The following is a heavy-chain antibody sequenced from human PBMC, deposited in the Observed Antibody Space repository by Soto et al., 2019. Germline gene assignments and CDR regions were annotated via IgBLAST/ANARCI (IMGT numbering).Heavy chain of an antibody. Sequence: GGSLRLSCAASGFTFSSYSMNWVRQAPGKGLEWVSSISSSSSYIYYADSVKGRFTISRDNAKNSLYLQMNSLRAEDTAVYYCARGLGYCSGGSCYEGNYWGQGTLVTVSS. V-gene: IGHV3-21*01. CDR1: GFTFSSYS. CDR3: ARGLGYCSGGSCYEGNY. J-gene: IGHJ4*02. D-gene: IGHD2-15*01. CDR2: ISSSSSYI.